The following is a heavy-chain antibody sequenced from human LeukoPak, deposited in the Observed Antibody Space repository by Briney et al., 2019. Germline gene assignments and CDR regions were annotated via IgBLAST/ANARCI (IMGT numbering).Heavy chain of an antibody. D-gene: IGHD6-19*01. V-gene: IGHV3-74*01. CDR3: ARDDGWLGWFDP. J-gene: IGHJ5*02. CDR1: GFTFDDYG. CDR2: INSDGSST. Sequence: PGGSLRLSCAASGFTFDDYGMSWVRQAPGKGLEWVSGINSDGSSTSYADSVKGRFTISRDNAKNTLYLQMNSLRAEDTAVYYCARDDGWLGWFDPWGQGTLVTVSS.